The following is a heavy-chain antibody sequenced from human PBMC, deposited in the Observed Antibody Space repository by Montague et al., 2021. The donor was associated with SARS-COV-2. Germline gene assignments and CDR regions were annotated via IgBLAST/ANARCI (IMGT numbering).Heavy chain of an antibody. V-gene: IGHV4-39*01. Sequence: SETLSLTCTVSGGSISSSSYYWGWIRQPPGKGLEWIGNIYYSGSTYYTPSLKSRVTISVDTSKNQFSLKLSSVTAADTGVYYCARVGIQLWSGRWFDPWGQGTLVTVSS. D-gene: IGHD5-18*01. CDR2: IYYSGST. CDR1: GGSISSSSYY. J-gene: IGHJ5*02. CDR3: ARVGIQLWSGRWFDP.